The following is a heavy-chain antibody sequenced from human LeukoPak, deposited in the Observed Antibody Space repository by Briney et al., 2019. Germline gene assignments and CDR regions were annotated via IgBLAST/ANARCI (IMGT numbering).Heavy chain of an antibody. CDR2: IYYTGST. Sequence: SETLSLTRTVSGGSISYYYWTRIRQSPGKGLEWIGQIYYTGSTYYNPSLKRRVTISVDTSRNQFSLNLTSVTAADTAVYYCARGGTDDDILSFHPSGQGTLVTVSS. CDR3: ARGGTDDDILSFHP. J-gene: IGHJ5*02. CDR1: GGSISYYY. V-gene: IGHV4-59*01. D-gene: IGHD3-9*01.